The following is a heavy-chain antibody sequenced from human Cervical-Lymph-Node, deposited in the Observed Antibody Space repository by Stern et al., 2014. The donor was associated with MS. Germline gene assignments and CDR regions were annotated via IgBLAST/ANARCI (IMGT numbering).Heavy chain of an antibody. CDR2: LHPNSGDA. CDR1: GYAFTGFF. V-gene: IGHV1-2*06. CDR3: AREATRIIVGIDY. D-gene: IGHD2/OR15-2a*01. J-gene: IGHJ4*02. Sequence: VQLVESGAKMKKPGASVRVSCKASGYAFTGFFIHWVRQVPGQRLAWMGLLHPNSGDAYYAQHFQDRVTLTMDPSISPLYLEMRRLTSADTAVYYCAREATRIIVGIDYWGQGTPVTVSS.